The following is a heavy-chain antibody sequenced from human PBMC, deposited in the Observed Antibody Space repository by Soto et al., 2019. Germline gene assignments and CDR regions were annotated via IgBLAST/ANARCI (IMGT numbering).Heavy chain of an antibody. V-gene: IGHV6-1*01. J-gene: IGHJ6*02. CDR2: TYYRSKWYN. D-gene: IGHD3-16*01. CDR1: GDSVASNSAA. CDR3: ALWRWAGYHYYGMDV. Sequence: SQTLSLTCAISGDSVASNSAAWNWIRQSPSRGLEWLGRTYYRSKWYNDYGVSVKSRITINADTAKNQVSLQLNSVSPEDTAVYYCALWRWAGYHYYGMDVWGQGTSVTVSS.